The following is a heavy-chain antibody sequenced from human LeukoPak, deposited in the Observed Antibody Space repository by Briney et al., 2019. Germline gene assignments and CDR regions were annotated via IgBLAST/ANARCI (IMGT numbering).Heavy chain of an antibody. Sequence: GGSLRLSCAASGFTFSSYAMSWVRQAPGKGLEWVSAISGSGGSTYYADSVKGRFTISRDNAKNSLYLQMDSLRAEDTAVYYCARRGIGEFDYWGQGTLVTVSS. V-gene: IGHV3-23*01. CDR1: GFTFSSYA. D-gene: IGHD3-10*01. CDR3: ARRGIGEFDY. J-gene: IGHJ4*02. CDR2: ISGSGGST.